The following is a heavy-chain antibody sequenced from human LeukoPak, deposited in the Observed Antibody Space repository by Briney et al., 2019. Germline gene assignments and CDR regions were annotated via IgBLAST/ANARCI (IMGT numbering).Heavy chain of an antibody. CDR2: IKYDGNNK. J-gene: IGHJ4*02. Sequence: GGSLRLSCAASGFTFSNYGMHWVRQAPGQGLEWVAFIKYDGNNKYYADSLKGRFTVSRDNSKNTPYLQMNSLRTEDTAVYYCAKDTHIGYGDPSALYDYWGQGTLVTVSS. D-gene: IGHD4/OR15-4a*01. V-gene: IGHV3-30*02. CDR1: GFTFSNYG. CDR3: AKDTHIGYGDPSALYDY.